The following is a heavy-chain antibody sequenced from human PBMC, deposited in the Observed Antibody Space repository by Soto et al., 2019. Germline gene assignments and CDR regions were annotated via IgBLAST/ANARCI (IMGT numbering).Heavy chain of an antibody. CDR3: ARPLYREYSSGWENYGMDV. CDR1: GGTFSSYA. D-gene: IGHD6-19*01. V-gene: IGHV1-69*13. J-gene: IGHJ6*02. Sequence: ASVKVSCKASGGTFSSYAISWVRQAPGQGLEWMGGIIPIFGTANYAQKFQGRVTITADESTSTAYMELSSLRSEDTAVYYCARPLYREYSSGWENYGMDVWGQGTTVTVSS. CDR2: IIPIFGTA.